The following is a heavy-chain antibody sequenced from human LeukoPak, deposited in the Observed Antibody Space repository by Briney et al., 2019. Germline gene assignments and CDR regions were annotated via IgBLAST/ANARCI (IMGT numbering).Heavy chain of an antibody. V-gene: IGHV3-73*01. CDR1: GFTFSGSA. Sequence: GGPLRLSCAASGFTFSGSAMHWVRQASGKGLEWVGRIRSKANSYATAYAASVKGRFTISRDDSKNTAYLQMNSLKTEDTAVYYCTRRSYYYDSSGYYYFDYWGQGTLVTVSS. CDR3: TRRSYYYDSSGYYYFDY. CDR2: IRSKANSYAT. D-gene: IGHD3-22*01. J-gene: IGHJ4*02.